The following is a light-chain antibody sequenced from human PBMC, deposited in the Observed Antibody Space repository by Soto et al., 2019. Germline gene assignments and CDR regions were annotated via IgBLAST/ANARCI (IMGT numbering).Light chain of an antibody. V-gene: IGLV6-57*02. Sequence: NFMLTQPHSVSESPGKTVTISCTGSSGSIASGYVQWYQQRPGSAPTTLIYEDNQRPAGVTDRFSGSIDSSSNSASLTISGLRPEDEADYYCQSSDGNNMVFGGGTQLTVL. J-gene: IGLJ2*01. CDR1: SGSIASGY. CDR2: EDN. CDR3: QSSDGNNMV.